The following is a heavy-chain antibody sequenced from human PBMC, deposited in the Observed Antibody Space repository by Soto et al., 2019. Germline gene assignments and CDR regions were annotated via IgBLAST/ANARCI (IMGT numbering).Heavy chain of an antibody. J-gene: IGHJ3*02. CDR1: GYTFTSYY. CDR2: INPSGGST. CDR3: ARGRVVVVVAATSDAFDI. Sequence: ASVKVSCKASGYTFTSYYMHWVRQAPGQGLEWMGIINPSGGSTSYAQKFQGRVTMTRDTSTSTVYMELSSLRSEDTAVYYCARGRVVVVVAATSDAFDIWGQGTMVTVSS. V-gene: IGHV1-46*01. D-gene: IGHD2-15*01.